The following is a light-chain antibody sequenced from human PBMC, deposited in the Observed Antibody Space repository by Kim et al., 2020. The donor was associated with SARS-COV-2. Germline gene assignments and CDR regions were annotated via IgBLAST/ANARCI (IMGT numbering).Light chain of an antibody. CDR3: QVYDTSSDHVV. CDR2: YNT. CDR1: NGASYT. Sequence: PGETASITCGGSNGASYTVHWYQQKAGQAPLLVMYYNTDRPSEIPERFSGSNAGNTATLTIKRVEAGDEADYYCQVYDTSSDHVVFGGGTKLTVL. J-gene: IGLJ3*02. V-gene: IGLV3-21*01.